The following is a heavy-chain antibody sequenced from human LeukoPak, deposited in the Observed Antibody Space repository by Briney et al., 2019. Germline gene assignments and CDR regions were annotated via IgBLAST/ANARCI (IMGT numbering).Heavy chain of an antibody. J-gene: IGHJ6*03. V-gene: IGHV4-34*01. CDR3: ARLRLIVATTDYYYYMDV. Sequence: SETLSLTCAVYGGSFSGYYWSWIRQPPGKGLEWIGEINHSGSTNYNPSLKSRVTISVDTSKNQFSLKLSSVTAADTAVYYCARLRLIVATTDYYYYMDVWGKGTTVTISS. D-gene: IGHD5-12*01. CDR2: INHSGST. CDR1: GGSFSGYY.